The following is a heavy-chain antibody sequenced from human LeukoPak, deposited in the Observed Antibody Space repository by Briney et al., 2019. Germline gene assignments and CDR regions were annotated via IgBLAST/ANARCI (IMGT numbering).Heavy chain of an antibody. Sequence: GSLRLSCAASGFTFSSYAMSWVRQAPGKGLEWIGSIYYSGSTYYNPSLKSRVTISVDTSKNQFSLKLSSVTAADTAVYYCASEAGATPNWFDPWGQGTLVTVSS. CDR3: ASEAGATPNWFDP. D-gene: IGHD1-26*01. CDR2: IYYSGST. V-gene: IGHV4-39*01. CDR1: GFTFSSYA. J-gene: IGHJ5*02.